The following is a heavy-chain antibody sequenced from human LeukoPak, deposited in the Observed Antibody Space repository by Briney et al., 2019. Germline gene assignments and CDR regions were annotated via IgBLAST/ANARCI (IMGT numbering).Heavy chain of an antibody. V-gene: IGHV3-30*04. Sequence: GGSLRLSCAASGFTFSRYAMHWVRQAPGKGLEWVAVISYDGSNKYYADSVKGRFTISRDNSKNTLYLQMNSLRAEDTAVYYCAKYRFGELSNDAFDYWGQGTLVTVSS. CDR2: ISYDGSNK. CDR1: GFTFSRYA. CDR3: AKYRFGELSNDAFDY. J-gene: IGHJ4*02. D-gene: IGHD3-10*01.